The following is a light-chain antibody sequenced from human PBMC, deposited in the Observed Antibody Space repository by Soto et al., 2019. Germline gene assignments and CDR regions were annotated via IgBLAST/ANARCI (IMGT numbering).Light chain of an antibody. CDR1: QDIRND. Sequence: AIQMTQSPSSLSASVGDRVTITCRASQDIRNDLGWYQQKPGKAPNLLIYAASSLQSGVPSRCSRSGSCTHFTLTISSLQPEDFATYYCLQDYNYPRTFGQGTKVEIK. CDR2: AAS. CDR3: LQDYNYPRT. V-gene: IGKV1-6*01. J-gene: IGKJ1*01.